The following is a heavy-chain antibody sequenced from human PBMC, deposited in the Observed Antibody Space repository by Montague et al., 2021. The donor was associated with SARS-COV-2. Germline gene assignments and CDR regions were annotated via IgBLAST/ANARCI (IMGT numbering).Heavy chain of an antibody. D-gene: IGHD1-7*01. V-gene: IGHV4-39*01. CDR2: IYYSGST. CDR3: ARGLYNWNYEHWFDT. Sequence: SETLSLTCTVSSGSISNDIYYWAWIRQPPGKGLEWIGTIYYSGSTYYNPSPRSRVTIDVDASTNQFSLKLHSVTAADTAVYFCARGLYNWNYEHWFDTWGQGTLVTVSS. CDR1: SGSISNDIYY. J-gene: IGHJ5*02.